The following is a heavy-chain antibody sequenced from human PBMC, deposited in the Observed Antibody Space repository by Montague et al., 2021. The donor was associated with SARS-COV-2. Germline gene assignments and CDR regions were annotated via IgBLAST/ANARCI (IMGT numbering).Heavy chain of an antibody. V-gene: IGHV4-31*03. CDR2: IYYSGST. CDR1: GGSISGGDYY. Sequence: TLSLTCTVSGGSISGGDYYWSWIRQHPGKGLEWIGYIYYSGSTYYNPSLKSRVTISVDTSKNQFSLKLSSVTAADTAVYYCARGGSYSSGWYGVDYYYGMAVWGQGTTVTVSS. J-gene: IGHJ6*02. CDR3: ARGGSYSSGWYGVDYYYGMAV. D-gene: IGHD6-19*01.